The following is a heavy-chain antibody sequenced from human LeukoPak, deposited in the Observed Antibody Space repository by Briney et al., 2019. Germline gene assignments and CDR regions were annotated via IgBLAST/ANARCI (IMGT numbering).Heavy chain of an antibody. J-gene: IGHJ4*03. D-gene: IGHD6-13*01. CDR3: ARDGAAVGDDYDY. CDR2: IKQDGSAK. CDR1: GFTFSSYW. V-gene: IGHV3-7*01. Sequence: GGSLRLSCAASGFTFSSYWMSWVRQAPGKGLEWVTNIKQDGSAKSYVDSVKGRFTISRDNAKNSVYLQMNSLRAGDTAVYYCARDGAAVGDDYDYWGQGTTVTVSS.